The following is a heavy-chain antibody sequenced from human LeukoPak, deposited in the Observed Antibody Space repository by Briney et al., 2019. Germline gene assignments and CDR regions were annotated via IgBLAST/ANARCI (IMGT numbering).Heavy chain of an antibody. CDR3: ARVDGGFAYGFDY. D-gene: IGHD5-18*01. V-gene: IGHV1-2*06. Sequence: ASVMVSCKASGYTFTSYAMHWVRQAPGQRLEWMGRINPNSGDTNYAQKFQGRVTMTRDTSISTAYMELSRLNSDDSAVYYCARVDGGFAYGFDYWGQGTLVTVSS. CDR2: INPNSGDT. J-gene: IGHJ4*02. CDR1: GYTFTSYA.